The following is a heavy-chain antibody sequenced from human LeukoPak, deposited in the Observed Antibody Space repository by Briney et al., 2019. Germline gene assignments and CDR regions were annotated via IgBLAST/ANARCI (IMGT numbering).Heavy chain of an antibody. CDR2: ISVGSDIT. V-gene: IGHV3-23*01. J-gene: IGHJ4*02. CDR3: TKRPFSGYFDY. D-gene: IGHD6-25*01. CDR1: GFTFSNYA. Sequence: GGSLRLSCEASGFTFSNYAMNWVRQAPGKGLQWVSTISVGSDITYYADSVKGRFTISRDNSKNTLYLQMNSLRAEDTAVYYCTKRPFSGYFDYWGQGTLVTVSS.